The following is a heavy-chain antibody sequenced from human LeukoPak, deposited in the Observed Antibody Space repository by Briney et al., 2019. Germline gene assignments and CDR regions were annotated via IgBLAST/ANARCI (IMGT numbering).Heavy chain of an antibody. V-gene: IGHV5-51*01. Sequence: RGESLKISCRGSGYRFTNYWIGWVRQMPGKGLEWIGIIYAGDSDTRYSPSFQGQVTISADKSINTAYLQWSSLKASDTAMYYCARRHGDYWFDPWGQGTLVTVSS. D-gene: IGHD4-17*01. J-gene: IGHJ5*02. CDR2: IYAGDSDT. CDR3: ARRHGDYWFDP. CDR1: GYRFTNYW.